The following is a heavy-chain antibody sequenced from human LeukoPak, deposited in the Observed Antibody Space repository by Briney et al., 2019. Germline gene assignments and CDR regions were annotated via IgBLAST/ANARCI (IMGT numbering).Heavy chain of an antibody. V-gene: IGHV3-21*01. D-gene: IGHD7-27*01. CDR1: GFSISSSA. J-gene: IGHJ4*02. Sequence: GGSLRLSRAASGFSISSSAMNWVRQAPGKGLEWVSSIYYAGSVWGRFTISRDNAKNSLYLRMNSLRAEDTAVYYCATHLGRFFQYWGQGTLVTVSS. CDR2: I. CDR3: ATHLGRFFQY.